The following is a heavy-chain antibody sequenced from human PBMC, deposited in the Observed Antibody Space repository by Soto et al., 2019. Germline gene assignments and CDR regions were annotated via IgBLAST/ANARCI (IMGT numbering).Heavy chain of an antibody. Sequence: QVQLVQSGAEVKKPGSWVKVSCKASGGTFSSYASSWVRQAPGQRLEWMGGIIPIFGTANYAQKFQGRVTITADESTSTAYMELSSLRSEDTAVYYCARHPGGRGYYYGMDVWGQGTTVTVSS. CDR3: ARHPGGRGYYYGMDV. CDR2: IIPIFGTA. J-gene: IGHJ6*02. CDR1: GGTFSSYA. V-gene: IGHV1-69*12. D-gene: IGHD2-15*01.